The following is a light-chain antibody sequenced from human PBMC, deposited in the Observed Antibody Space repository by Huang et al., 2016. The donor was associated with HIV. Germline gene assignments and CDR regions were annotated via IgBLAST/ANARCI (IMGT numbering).Light chain of an antibody. CDR1: QAINRN. CDR2: AVS. J-gene: IGKJ5*01. CDR3: QQYNTYPPT. V-gene: IGKV1-16*02. Sequence: DIQMTQSPSSLSASVGDRVTITCRASQAINRNLAWFQQKSGQAPKSLIYAVSILQSGVPSKCSGSGSGTNFTLTISSLQPEDFATYYCQQYNTYPPTFGQGTRLDI.